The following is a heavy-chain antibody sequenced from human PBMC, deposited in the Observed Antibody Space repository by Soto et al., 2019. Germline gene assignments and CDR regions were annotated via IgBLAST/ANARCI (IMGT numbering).Heavy chain of an antibody. CDR1: GGTFSSYA. J-gene: IGHJ4*02. Sequence: ASVKVSCKASGGTFSSYAISWVRQAPGQGLEWMGGIIPIFGTANYERKFQGEVTITADESTSTADMELSSLSSEDMVVYYCASVRVYSYGTGSYSLDYFDYWGQGTMVTVSS. CDR2: IIPIFGTA. D-gene: IGHD3-10*01. CDR3: ASVRVYSYGTGSYSLDYFDY. V-gene: IGHV1-69*13.